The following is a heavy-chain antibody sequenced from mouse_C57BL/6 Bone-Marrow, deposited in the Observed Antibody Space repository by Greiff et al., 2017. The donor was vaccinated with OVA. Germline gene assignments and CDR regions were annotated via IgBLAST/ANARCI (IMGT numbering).Heavy chain of an antibody. CDR1: GYTFTDYY. J-gene: IGHJ4*01. Sequence: QVHVKQSGAELVRPGASVKLSCKASGYTFTDYYINWVKQRPGQGLEWIARIYPGSGNTYYNEKFKGKATLTAEKSSSTAYMQLSSLTSEDSAVYFCARFPWLLPYYYAMDYWGQGTSVTVSS. CDR3: ARFPWLLPYYYAMDY. D-gene: IGHD2-3*01. V-gene: IGHV1-76*01. CDR2: IYPGSGNT.